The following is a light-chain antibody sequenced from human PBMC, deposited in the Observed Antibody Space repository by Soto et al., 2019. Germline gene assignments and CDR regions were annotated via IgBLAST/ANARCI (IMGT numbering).Light chain of an antibody. CDR3: NQYHSSFT. Sequence: EIVLTQSPGTLSLSPGEGATLSCRASQSVSSSSLTWYQQKRGQAPRLLIYGASTRATGIPDRFSGSGFGTDFTLTISRLEPEDFAVYYCNQYHSSFTFGGGTKVEIK. CDR2: GAS. V-gene: IGKV3-20*01. J-gene: IGKJ4*01. CDR1: QSVSSSS.